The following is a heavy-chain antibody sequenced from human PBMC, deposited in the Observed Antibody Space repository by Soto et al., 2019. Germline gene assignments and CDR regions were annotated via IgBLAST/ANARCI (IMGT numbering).Heavy chain of an antibody. CDR2: ISAYNGNT. J-gene: IGHJ4*02. Sequence: GDSVKVACNPAAGTFTSYPISWVRHAPGQGLEWMGWISAYNGNTNYAQKLQGRVTMTTDTSTSTAYMELSSLRSEDTAVYYCARASSSSSGDYDYWGQRTLDGVSS. D-gene: IGHD6-6*01. V-gene: IGHV1-18*01. CDR3: ARASSSSSGDYDY. CDR1: AGTFTSYP.